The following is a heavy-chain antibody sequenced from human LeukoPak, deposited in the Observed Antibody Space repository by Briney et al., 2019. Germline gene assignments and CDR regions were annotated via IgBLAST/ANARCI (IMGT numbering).Heavy chain of an antibody. CDR3: ASYPRYMSSPPFDY. CDR2: INPNTGGT. CDR1: GYTFTGQD. V-gene: IGHV1-2*02. D-gene: IGHD5-12*01. Sequence: GASVKVSCXASGYTFTGQDMHWVRQAPGQGLEWGGWINPNTGGTNYAQKFQGRVTMTRDTTISTAYMELNWLTSDDTAVYYCASYPRYMSSPPFDYWGQGTLVTVSS. J-gene: IGHJ4*02.